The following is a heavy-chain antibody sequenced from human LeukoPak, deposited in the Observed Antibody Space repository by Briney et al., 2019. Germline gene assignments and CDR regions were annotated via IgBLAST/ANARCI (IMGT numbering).Heavy chain of an antibody. D-gene: IGHD6-19*01. J-gene: IGHJ4*02. Sequence: NAGGSLRLSCTASGFTFSSYTMNWVRQAPGKGLEWVASISSSSTYMYNADSVKGRFTISRDNAKNSLYLQMNSLRAEDTAVYYCATKEGVVAVAGTFDYWGQGTLVTVSS. V-gene: IGHV3-21*01. CDR3: ATKEGVVAVAGTFDY. CDR2: ISSSSTYM. CDR1: GFTFSSYT.